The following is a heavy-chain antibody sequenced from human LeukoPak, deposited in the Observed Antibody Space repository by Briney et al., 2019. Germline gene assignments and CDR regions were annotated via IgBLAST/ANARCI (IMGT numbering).Heavy chain of an antibody. V-gene: IGHV4-59*02. CDR1: GGSVSDYY. Sequence: SETLSLTCTISGGSVSDYYWSWIRQSPGKGLEWIGYIYYTGSTTYNPSLKSRVTMSADTSKNQFSLKLSSVTAADTAVYYCASSSGWRYWYFDLWGRGTLVTVSS. CDR2: IYYTGST. CDR3: ASSSGWRYWYFDL. D-gene: IGHD6-19*01. J-gene: IGHJ2*01.